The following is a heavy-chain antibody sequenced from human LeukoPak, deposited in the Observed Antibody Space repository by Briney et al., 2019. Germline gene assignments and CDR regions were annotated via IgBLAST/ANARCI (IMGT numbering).Heavy chain of an antibody. Sequence: PSETLSLTCTVSGGSISSSSYYWSWIRQPPEKGLEWIGYIYYSGSTNYNPSLKSRVTISVDTSKNQFSLKLSSVTAADTAVYFCARQYSSSRYYFDYWGQGTLVTVSS. CDR2: IYYSGST. D-gene: IGHD6-13*01. J-gene: IGHJ4*02. CDR1: GGSISSSSYY. V-gene: IGHV4-61*01. CDR3: ARQYSSSRYYFDY.